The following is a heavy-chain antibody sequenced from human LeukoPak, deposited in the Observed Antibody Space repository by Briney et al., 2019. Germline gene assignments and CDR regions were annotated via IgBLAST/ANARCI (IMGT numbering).Heavy chain of an antibody. CDR2: TYYRSRWYN. J-gene: IGHJ4*02. CDR3: ARDEGFPFDY. V-gene: IGHV6-1*01. Sequence: SQTLSLTCLFCRGSVPYEIAHELWIRQSTSRGLEWLGRTYYRSRWYNDYAVSVRSRITINPDTSKNQFSLQLNFVTPEDTAVYYCARDEGFPFDYWGQGTLVTVSS. CDR1: RGSVPYEIAH.